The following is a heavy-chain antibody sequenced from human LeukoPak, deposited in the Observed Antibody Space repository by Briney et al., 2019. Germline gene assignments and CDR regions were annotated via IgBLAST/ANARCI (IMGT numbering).Heavy chain of an antibody. CDR2: INHSGST. V-gene: IGHV4-34*01. J-gene: IGHJ4*02. CDR1: GGSFSGYY. D-gene: IGHD6-19*01. Sequence: SETLSLTCAVYGGSFSGYYWSWIRQPPGKGLEWIGEINHSGSTNYNPSLKSRVTISVNTSKNQFSLKLSSVTAADTAAYYCARRSIAVAGIFDYWGQGTLVTVSS. CDR3: ARRSIAVAGIFDY.